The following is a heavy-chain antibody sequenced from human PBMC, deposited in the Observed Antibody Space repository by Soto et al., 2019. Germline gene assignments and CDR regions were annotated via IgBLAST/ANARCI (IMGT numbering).Heavy chain of an antibody. CDR3: ARRGTMIVDYYGMDV. D-gene: IGHD3-22*01. CDR2: IYNSGRT. V-gene: IGHV4-39*01. Sequence: PSETLSLTCTVSGGSISSSNYYWGWIRQPPGKGLEWIGSIYNSGRTYYNPSLKSRVTISVDTSKNQFSLKLSSVTAADAAVYYCARRGTMIVDYYGMDVWGQGTTVTVSS. CDR1: GGSISSSNYY. J-gene: IGHJ6*02.